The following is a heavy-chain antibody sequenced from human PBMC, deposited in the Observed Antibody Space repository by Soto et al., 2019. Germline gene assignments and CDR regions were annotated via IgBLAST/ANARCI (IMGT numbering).Heavy chain of an antibody. D-gene: IGHD3-3*01. CDR3: ARIRLTSSYYDFWSGPVYYYSFYGMDV. CDR1: GFSLSNARMG. J-gene: IGHJ6*04. CDR2: IFSNDEK. V-gene: IGHV2-26*01. Sequence: PGPTLGNPTETLTLTCTVSGFSLSNARMGVSWIRQPPGKALEGLAHIFSNDEKSYSTSLKSRLTISKDTSKSQVVLTMTNMDPVDTATYYCARIRLTSSYYDFWSGPVYYYSFYGMDVLGKG.